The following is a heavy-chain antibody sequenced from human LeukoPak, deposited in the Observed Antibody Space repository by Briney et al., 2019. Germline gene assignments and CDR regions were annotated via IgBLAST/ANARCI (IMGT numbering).Heavy chain of an antibody. Sequence: TPSETLSLTCAVYGGSFNGYYWSWIRQPPGKGLEWIGEINHSGSTNYNPSLKSRVTISVDTSKNQFSLKLSSVTAADTAVYYCARARGWFGSFDYWGQGTLVTVSS. CDR1: GGSFNGYY. CDR3: ARARGWFGSFDY. V-gene: IGHV4-34*01. J-gene: IGHJ4*02. CDR2: INHSGST. D-gene: IGHD3-10*01.